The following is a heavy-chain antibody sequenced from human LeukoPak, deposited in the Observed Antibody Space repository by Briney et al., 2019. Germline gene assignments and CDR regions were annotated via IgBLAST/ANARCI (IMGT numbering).Heavy chain of an antibody. CDR1: GYTFTRYG. D-gene: IGHD3-22*01. V-gene: IGHV1-18*01. CDR3: ARRNYEDSSGYPNDY. Sequence: ASVKVSCKASGYTFTRYGINWVRQARGQGLEWMGWISAYSGNTNYRQRFQGRVTMTKDTSTNTAYMELRNLGSDDTAVYYCARRNYEDSSGYPNDYWGQGTLVTVSS. J-gene: IGHJ4*02. CDR2: ISAYSGNT.